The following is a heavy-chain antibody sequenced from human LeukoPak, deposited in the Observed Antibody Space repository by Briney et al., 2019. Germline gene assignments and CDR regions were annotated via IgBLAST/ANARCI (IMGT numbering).Heavy chain of an antibody. J-gene: IGHJ3*02. CDR3: ASYSGIYSAFEI. CDR1: GDSITNSNYY. Sequence: SETLSLTCTASGDSITNSNYYWAWVRQSPGRRLEWLGNIFYNGGPYYNPSFKSRVVISVDTSKNHFSLTLNAVTAADTAVYHCASYSGIYSAFEIWSQGTLVTVSS. D-gene: IGHD1-26*01. V-gene: IGHV4-39*07. CDR2: IFYNGGP.